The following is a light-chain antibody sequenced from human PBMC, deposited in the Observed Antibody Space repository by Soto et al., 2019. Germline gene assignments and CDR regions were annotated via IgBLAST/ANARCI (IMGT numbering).Light chain of an antibody. Sequence: IQLTQSPSSLSASVGDRVTIACRASQSVTKWLVWYQQKPGKAPRLLIYDASTLQSGVPSRFSGSGSGTEFTLTISSLQPEDFATYYCQQYNSYPRTFGQGTKV. J-gene: IGKJ1*01. CDR1: QSVTKW. CDR3: QQYNSYPRT. V-gene: IGKV1-5*01. CDR2: DAS.